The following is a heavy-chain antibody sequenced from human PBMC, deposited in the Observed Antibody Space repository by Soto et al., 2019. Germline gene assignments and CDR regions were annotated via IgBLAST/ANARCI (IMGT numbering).Heavy chain of an antibody. CDR1: GFTFSSYA. D-gene: IGHD3-16*02. CDR2: ISGSGGST. CDR3: AKDGGLSSGPY. J-gene: IGHJ4*02. V-gene: IGHV3-23*01. Sequence: GGSLRLSCAASGFTFSSYAMSWVRQAPGKGLEWVSAISGSGGSTYYADSVEGRFTISRDNSKNTLYLQMNSLRAEDTAVYYCAKDGGLSSGPYWGQGTLVTVSS.